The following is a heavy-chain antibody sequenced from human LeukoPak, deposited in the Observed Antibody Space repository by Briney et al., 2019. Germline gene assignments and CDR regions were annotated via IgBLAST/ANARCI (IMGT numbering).Heavy chain of an antibody. CDR2: ISNGGDHT. J-gene: IGHJ4*02. V-gene: IGHV3-23*01. CDR1: GFTFRDFS. CDR3: AKDRLYFGNDFGDY. Sequence: GGSLRLSCEASGFTFRDFSMSWVRQAPGKGLEWVSVISNGGDHTYYADSVKGRFAISRDNSKNTLYLQMNSLRTEDTAIYYCAKDRLYFGNDFGDYWGQGTLATVSS. D-gene: IGHD3-9*01.